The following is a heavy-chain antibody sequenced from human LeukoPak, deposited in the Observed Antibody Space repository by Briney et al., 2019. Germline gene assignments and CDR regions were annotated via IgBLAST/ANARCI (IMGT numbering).Heavy chain of an antibody. CDR3: ARGTYWSDSRGSPHWYFDL. J-gene: IGHJ2*01. CDR2: INHSGST. V-gene: IGHV4-34*01. D-gene: IGHD3-22*01. Sequence: SETLSLTCAVYGGSFSGYYWSWIRQPPGKGLEWIGEINHSGSTNYNPSLKSRVTISVDTSKNQFSLKLSSVTAADTAVYYCARGTYWSDSRGSPHWYFDLWGRGTLVTVSS. CDR1: GGSFSGYY.